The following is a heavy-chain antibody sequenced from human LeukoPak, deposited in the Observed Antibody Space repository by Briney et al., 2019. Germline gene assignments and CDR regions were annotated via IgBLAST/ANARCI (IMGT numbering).Heavy chain of an antibody. V-gene: IGHV3-23*01. Sequence: GGSLRLSCAASGFTFSSYAMSWVRQAPGKGLEWVSAISGSGDATYYADSVKGRFTISRDNSKNTLYLQMNSLRAEDTAVYYCATVFGYDGLGSSDYWGQGALVTVSS. CDR3: ATVFGYDGLGSSDY. J-gene: IGHJ4*02. CDR2: ISGSGDAT. CDR1: GFTFSSYA. D-gene: IGHD3-10*01.